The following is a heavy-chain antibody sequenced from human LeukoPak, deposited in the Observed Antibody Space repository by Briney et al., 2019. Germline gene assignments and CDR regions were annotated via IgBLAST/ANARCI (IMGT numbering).Heavy chain of an antibody. Sequence: ASVKVSCKASGYTFTGYYMHWVRQAPGQGLEWMGWINPNSGGTNYAQKFQGRVTMTRDTSISTVYMELSRLRSDDTAVYYCAREYTSSSDFDYWGQGTLVTVSS. CDR2: INPNSGGT. CDR1: GYTFTGYY. D-gene: IGHD6-6*01. J-gene: IGHJ4*02. CDR3: AREYTSSSDFDY. V-gene: IGHV1-2*02.